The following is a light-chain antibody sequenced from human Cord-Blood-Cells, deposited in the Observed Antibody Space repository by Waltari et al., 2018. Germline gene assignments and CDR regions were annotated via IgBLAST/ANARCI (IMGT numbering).Light chain of an antibody. CDR2: WAS. Sequence: DIVMTQSPDSLAVSLGERATINCKSSPSVLYSSNNKNYLAWYPQKPGQPPKLRIYWASTRESGVPDRFSGSGSGTDFTLTISSLQAEDVAVYYCQQYYSAPWTFGQGTKVEIK. V-gene: IGKV4-1*01. J-gene: IGKJ1*01. CDR3: QQYYSAPWT. CDR1: PSVLYSSNNKNY.